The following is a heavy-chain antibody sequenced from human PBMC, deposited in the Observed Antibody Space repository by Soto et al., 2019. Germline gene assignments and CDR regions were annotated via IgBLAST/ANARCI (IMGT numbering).Heavy chain of an antibody. CDR2: ISSSSSYI. Sequence: VHLVESGGGLVKPGGSLRLSCAASGFTFSDYYMNWIRQSPGGGLEWVSHISSSSSYILYAESVKGRFTISRDNAKKSLYLQMNSLRVDDTAVYYCARSLDYGDLDYWGQGTLVTVSS. V-gene: IGHV3-11*06. J-gene: IGHJ4*02. D-gene: IGHD4-17*01. CDR3: ARSLDYGDLDY. CDR1: GFTFSDYY.